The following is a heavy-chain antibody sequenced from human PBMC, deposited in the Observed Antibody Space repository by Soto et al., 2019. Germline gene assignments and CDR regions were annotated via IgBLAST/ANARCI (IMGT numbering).Heavy chain of an antibody. D-gene: IGHD6-13*01. CDR1: GGSSSRGKYY. J-gene: IGHJ3*02. CDR3: ARYPLLSAGPPGDAFDI. Sequence: SETLSLICTVSGGSSSRGKYYWSWIRQPPGKGLEWIGYIYYSGSTNYNPSVKSRVTISIDKSKNQFSLKLSSVTAADTAVYYCARYPLLSAGPPGDAFDIWGQGTMVTVS. CDR2: IYYSGST. V-gene: IGHV4-61*01.